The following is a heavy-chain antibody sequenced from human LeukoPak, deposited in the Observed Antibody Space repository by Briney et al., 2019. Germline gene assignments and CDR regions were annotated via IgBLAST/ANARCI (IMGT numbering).Heavy chain of an antibody. D-gene: IGHD3-22*01. CDR3: ARHYYDSSGYWSPPGDY. CDR2: IYYNGST. Sequence: SETLSLTCTVSGGPINNASYHWGWIRQPPGKGLEWIGSIYYNGSTYYSPSLKSRLTISVDTSKNHFSLRLTSVTAADTAVYYCARHYYDSSGYWSPPGDYWAQGTLVTVSS. J-gene: IGHJ4*02. CDR1: GGPINNASYH. V-gene: IGHV4-39*01.